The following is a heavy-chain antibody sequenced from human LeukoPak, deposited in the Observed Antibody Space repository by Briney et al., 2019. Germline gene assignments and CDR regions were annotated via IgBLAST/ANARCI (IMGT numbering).Heavy chain of an antibody. CDR2: MNPNSGNT. Sequence: AASVKVSCKASGYTFTSYDINWVRQATGQGLEWMGWMNPNSGNTGYAQKFQGRVTMTRNTFISTAYMKLSSLRSEDTAVYYCARGRGTMVRGVIFRWFDPWGQGTLVTVSS. J-gene: IGHJ5*02. D-gene: IGHD3-10*01. CDR3: ARGRGTMVRGVIFRWFDP. V-gene: IGHV1-8*01. CDR1: GYTFTSYD.